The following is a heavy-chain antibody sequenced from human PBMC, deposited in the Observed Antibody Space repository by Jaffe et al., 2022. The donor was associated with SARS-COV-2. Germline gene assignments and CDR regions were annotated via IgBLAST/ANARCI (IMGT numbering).Heavy chain of an antibody. CDR1: GYSFSGYY. CDR2: INPNSGGT. J-gene: IGHJ6*02. CDR3: AREKIVTVPGASPWYGMDV. D-gene: IGHD2-2*01. V-gene: IGHV1-2*06. Sequence: QVQLVQSGAEVKKPGASVKVSCTASGYSFSGYYMHWVRQAPGQGLEWMGRINPNSGGTSFAEKFPGRVTMTRDTATGTVHMELNSLRSDDTAVYYCAREKIVTVPGASPWYGMDVWGQGTTVTVSS.